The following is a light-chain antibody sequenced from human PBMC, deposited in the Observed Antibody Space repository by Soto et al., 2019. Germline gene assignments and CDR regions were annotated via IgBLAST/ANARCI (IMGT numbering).Light chain of an antibody. CDR2: WAS. V-gene: IGKV4-1*01. CDR3: QQYYRAPRT. J-gene: IGKJ1*01. Sequence: DIVMTQSPDSLAVSLGERATINCKSSQSVLYSSNNKHSLAWYQQKPGQPPKLLIYWASSRVSGVPDRFSGSGSETDFTLTISSLQAEDVAVYYCQQYYRAPRTFGQGTKVEIK. CDR1: QSVLYSSNNKHS.